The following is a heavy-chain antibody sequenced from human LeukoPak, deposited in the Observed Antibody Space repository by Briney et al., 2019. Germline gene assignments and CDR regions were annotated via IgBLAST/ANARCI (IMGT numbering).Heavy chain of an antibody. D-gene: IGHD6-19*01. CDR3: ARMGNAWYAEF. CDR2: ISSSSSYI. J-gene: IGHJ4*02. Sequence: KSGGSLRLSCAASGFTFSSYSMNWVRQAPGKGLEWVSSISSSSSYIYYADSVKGRFTISRDNAKNSLYLQMNSLRAEDTAVYYCARMGNAWYAEFWGQGTLVTVSS. CDR1: GFTFSSYS. V-gene: IGHV3-21*01.